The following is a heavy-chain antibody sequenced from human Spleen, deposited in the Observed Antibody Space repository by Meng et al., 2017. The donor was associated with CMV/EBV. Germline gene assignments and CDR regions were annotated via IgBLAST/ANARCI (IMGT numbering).Heavy chain of an antibody. CDR3: ARDGAYDSSGYYNWFDP. Sequence: TFSDYYMSWIRQAPGKGLEWVSYISSSGSTIYYADSVKGRFTISRDNAKNSLYLQMNSLRAEDTAVYYCARDGAYDSSGYYNWFDPWGQGTLVTVSS. D-gene: IGHD3-22*01. CDR2: ISSSGSTI. CDR1: TFSDYY. V-gene: IGHV3-11*04. J-gene: IGHJ5*02.